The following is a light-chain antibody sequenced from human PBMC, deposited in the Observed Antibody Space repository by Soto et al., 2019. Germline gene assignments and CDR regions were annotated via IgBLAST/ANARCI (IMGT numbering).Light chain of an antibody. V-gene: IGLV2-23*01. CDR2: EGT. CDR3: YSYAGTSTWV. Sequence: SVLTQPASVSESPGQSITISCTGTNNDVGNYKLVSWFQHHLGKATKLIIYEGTKRPSGVSNRFSAYQSGNTASLTISGLQAEDEADYYCYSYAGTSTWVFGGGTKLTVL. J-gene: IGLJ3*02. CDR1: NNDVGNYKL.